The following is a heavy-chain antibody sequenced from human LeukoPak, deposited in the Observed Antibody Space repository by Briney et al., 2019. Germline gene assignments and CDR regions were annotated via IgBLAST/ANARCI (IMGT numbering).Heavy chain of an antibody. CDR2: ISDDGSNK. V-gene: IGHV3-30*18. CDR1: GFTFSSYG. J-gene: IGHJ3*02. Sequence: GGSLRLSCVASGFTFSSYGMNWVRQAPGKGLEWVADISDDGSNKYYVDSVKGRFTISRDNSKNTVYLQMNSLRPEDTAVYYCAKGSLWTDIMITTSGAFDIWGQGTMVTVSS. CDR3: AKGSLWTDIMITTSGAFDI. D-gene: IGHD3-16*01.